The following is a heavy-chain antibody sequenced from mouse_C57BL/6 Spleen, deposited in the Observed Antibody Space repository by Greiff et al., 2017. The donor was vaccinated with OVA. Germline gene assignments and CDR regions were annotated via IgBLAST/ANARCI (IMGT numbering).Heavy chain of an antibody. Sequence: VKLQESGAELVKPGASVKLSCKASGYTFTSYWMHWVKQRPGRGLEWIGRIDPNSGGTKYNEKFKSKATLTVDKPSSTAYMQLSSLTSEDSAVYYCARYGSGYVDYAMDYWGQGTSVTVSS. V-gene: IGHV1-72*01. D-gene: IGHD3-2*02. CDR2: IDPNSGGT. CDR3: ARYGSGYVDYAMDY. J-gene: IGHJ4*01. CDR1: GYTFTSYW.